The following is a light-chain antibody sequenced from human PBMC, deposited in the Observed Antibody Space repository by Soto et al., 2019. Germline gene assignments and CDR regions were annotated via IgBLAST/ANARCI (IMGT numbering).Light chain of an antibody. CDR2: DTS. Sequence: EIVMTQSPATLSVSPGERATLSGRASQNIRSNLAWYQQNPGQRPRLLIYDTSYRATGIPARFSGSGSGTDFTLTISSLEPEDFAVYYCQQRSNWITFGQGTRLEIK. CDR3: QQRSNWIT. V-gene: IGKV3-11*01. J-gene: IGKJ5*01. CDR1: QNIRSN.